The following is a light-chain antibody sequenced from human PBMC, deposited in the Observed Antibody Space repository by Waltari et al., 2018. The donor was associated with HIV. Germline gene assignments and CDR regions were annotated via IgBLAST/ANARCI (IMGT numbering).Light chain of an antibody. V-gene: IGKV1-NL1*01. J-gene: IGKJ2*01. CDR3: QQYDRIPNT. CDR1: QPISNS. CDR2: GTS. Sequence: RVTITCRASQPISNSLAWYQQKPGKAPKPLVYGTSRLESGVPSRFSGSGSGTDYTLTISSLQPEDFASYYCQQYDRIPNTFGQGTKLEIK.